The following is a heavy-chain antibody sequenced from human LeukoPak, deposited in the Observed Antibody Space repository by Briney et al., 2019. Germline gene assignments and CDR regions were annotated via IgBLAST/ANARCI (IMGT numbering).Heavy chain of an antibody. CDR3: ARASRPQAFDI. J-gene: IGHJ3*02. Sequence: GGSLILSCAASGFTFSTYWMHWVRQAPGKGLVWVSRITNDGSSTIYADSVKGRFTISRDNAKNTLYLQMNSLRAEDTAVYYCARASRPQAFDIWGQGTMVTVSS. CDR1: GFTFSTYW. CDR2: ITNDGSST. V-gene: IGHV3-74*01.